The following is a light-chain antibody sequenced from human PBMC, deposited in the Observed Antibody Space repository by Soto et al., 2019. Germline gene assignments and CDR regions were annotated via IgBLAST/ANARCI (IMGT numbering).Light chain of an antibody. Sequence: QSALTQPASVSGSLGQSITISCTGTSSDIGGHNYVSWYQLHPGKAPKVLIFEVIKRPSGVSTRFSGSKSGNMASLTISGLRPEDEGDYYCSSFTRTSTVILGGGTKLTVL. CDR3: SSFTRTSTVI. V-gene: IGLV2-14*01. J-gene: IGLJ2*01. CDR1: SSDIGGHNY. CDR2: EVI.